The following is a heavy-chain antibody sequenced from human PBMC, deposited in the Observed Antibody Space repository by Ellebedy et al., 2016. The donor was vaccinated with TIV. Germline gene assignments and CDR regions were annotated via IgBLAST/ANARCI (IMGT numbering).Heavy chain of an antibody. CDR1: GFTFSSYA. J-gene: IGHJ6*03. D-gene: IGHD3-3*01. V-gene: IGHV3-23*01. Sequence: GGSLRLXXAASGFTFSSYAMSWVRQAPGKGLEWVSAISGSGGSTYYADSVKGRFTISRDNSKNTLYLQMNSLRAEDTAVYYCAKGGYYDFWSGYYMSDDYYYYYYMDVWGKGTTVTVSS. CDR3: AKGGYYDFWSGYYMSDDYYYYYYMDV. CDR2: ISGSGGST.